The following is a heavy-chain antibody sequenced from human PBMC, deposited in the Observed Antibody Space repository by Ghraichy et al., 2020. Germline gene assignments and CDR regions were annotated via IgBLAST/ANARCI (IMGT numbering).Heavy chain of an antibody. Sequence: SQTLSLTCTVSGGSISSSSHYWGWIRQPPGKGLEWIGNGYYSGSTYYNPSLKSRVTILVDTSKNQFSVRLSSVTAADTAVYYCASEVWSGDYVDFQHWGQGTRVTVSS. V-gene: IGHV4-39*07. CDR2: GYYSGST. CDR1: GGSISSSSHY. CDR3: ASEVWSGDYVDFQH. J-gene: IGHJ1*01. D-gene: IGHD3-3*01.